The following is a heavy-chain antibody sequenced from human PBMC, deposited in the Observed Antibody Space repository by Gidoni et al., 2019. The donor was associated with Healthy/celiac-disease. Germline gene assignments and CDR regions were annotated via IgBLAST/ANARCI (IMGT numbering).Heavy chain of an antibody. D-gene: IGHD4-17*01. V-gene: IGHV4-59*08. CDR3: ARPTGAGWYFDL. J-gene: IGHJ2*01. Sequence: QVQLQESGPGLVKPSETLSLTCTVSGGSISSYYWSWIRQPPGKGLEWIGYIYYSGSTNYNPSLKSRVTISVDTSKNQFSLKLSSVTAADTAVYYCARPTGAGWYFDLWGRGTLVTVSS. CDR1: GGSISSYY. CDR2: IYYSGST.